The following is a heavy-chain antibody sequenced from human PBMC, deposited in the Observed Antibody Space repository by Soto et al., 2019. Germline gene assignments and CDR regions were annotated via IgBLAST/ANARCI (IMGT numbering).Heavy chain of an antibody. CDR1: GYSFTTYW. V-gene: IGHV5-51*01. J-gene: IGHJ6*02. Sequence: PGESRKISCKSYGYSFTTYWIAWVLQMPWKGLEWMGSIHPGESDTRYSPSFQGQVTISADRSITTAYLQWSSLKASDTAMYYCARHEATYYHYYGMDVWGQGTTVTVSS. CDR2: IHPGESDT. CDR3: ARHEATYYHYYGMDV.